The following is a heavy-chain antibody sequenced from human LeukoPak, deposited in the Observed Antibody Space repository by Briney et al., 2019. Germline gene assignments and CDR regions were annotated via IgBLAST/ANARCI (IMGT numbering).Heavy chain of an antibody. CDR2: ISAYNGNT. Sequence: GASVKVSCKASDYTFTSYGISWVRQAPRQGLEWMGWISAYNGNTNYAQKLQGRVTMTTDTSTSTAYMELRSLRSDDTAVYYCARPNLYCSSTSCYPPDYWGLGTLVTVSS. V-gene: IGHV1-18*01. D-gene: IGHD2-2*01. J-gene: IGHJ4*02. CDR3: ARPNLYCSSTSCYPPDY. CDR1: DYTFTSYG.